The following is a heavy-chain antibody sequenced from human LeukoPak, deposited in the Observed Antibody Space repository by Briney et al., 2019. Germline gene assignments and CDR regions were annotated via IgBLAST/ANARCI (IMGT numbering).Heavy chain of an antibody. D-gene: IGHD3-10*01. CDR3: ASEGPGVLWFGKVRGYYYYYMDV. Sequence: ASVKVSCNASGYTFTSYGISWVRQPHGPGHEWMGWISAYNGNSNYGQKPQGRVTMNTDTSTSVAYLELRSLRSDDTVVYYCASEGPGVLWFGKVRGYYYYYMDVWGKGTTVTVSS. V-gene: IGHV1-18*01. CDR1: GYTFTSYG. J-gene: IGHJ6*03. CDR2: ISAYNGNS.